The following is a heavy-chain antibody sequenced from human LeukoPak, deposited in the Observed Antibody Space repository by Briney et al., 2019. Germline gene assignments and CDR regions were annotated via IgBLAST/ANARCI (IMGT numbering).Heavy chain of an antibody. CDR2: INIDGTGT. D-gene: IGHD2-8*01. CDR3: ARDNKDIVLMVYATHSDY. Sequence: GGSLRLSCAASGFIFSNYWMHWVRQVPGKGLVCVSRINIDGTGTSYADSVKGRFTISRDNAKNSLYLQMNSLRAEDTAVYYCARDNKDIVLMVYATHSDYWGQGTLVTVSS. V-gene: IGHV3-74*01. CDR1: GFIFSNYW. J-gene: IGHJ4*02.